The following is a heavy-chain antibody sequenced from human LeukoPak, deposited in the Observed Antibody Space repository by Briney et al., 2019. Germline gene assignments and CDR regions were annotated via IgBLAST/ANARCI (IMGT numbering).Heavy chain of an antibody. J-gene: IGHJ4*02. V-gene: IGHV3-30-3*01. Sequence: GRSLRLSCAASVFTFSSYAMHWVRQAPGKGLEWVAVISYDGSNKYYADSVKGRFTISRDNSKNTLYLQMNSLRAEDTAVYYCARDQTRYFDYWGQGTLVTVSS. CDR1: VFTFSSYA. CDR3: ARDQTRYFDY. CDR2: ISYDGSNK.